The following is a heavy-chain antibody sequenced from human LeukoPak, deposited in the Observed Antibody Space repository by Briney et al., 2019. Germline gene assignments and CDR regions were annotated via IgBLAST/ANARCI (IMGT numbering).Heavy chain of an antibody. Sequence: PGGSLRLSCATSGFTFSSYGMHWVRQAPGKGLEWVAVISYDGSNKYYADSVKGRFTISRDNSKNTLYLQMNSLRAEDTAVYYCARDSEGIYGDYSALDYWGQGTLVTVSS. CDR2: ISYDGSNK. D-gene: IGHD4-17*01. V-gene: IGHV3-30*06. CDR1: GFTFSSYG. CDR3: ARDSEGIYGDYSALDY. J-gene: IGHJ4*02.